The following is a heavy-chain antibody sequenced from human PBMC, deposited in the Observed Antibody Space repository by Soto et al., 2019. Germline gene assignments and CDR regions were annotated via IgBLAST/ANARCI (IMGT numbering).Heavy chain of an antibody. CDR1: GFMFKSYV. D-gene: IGHD3-16*01. V-gene: IGHV3-30*19. CDR2: TSYDGTNK. CDR3: ARWGTTGGFDL. Sequence: QLQLVESGGGVVQPGTSLRLSCTASGFMFKSYVMHWVRQAPGKGLDWVALTSYDGTNKDYGDSVRGRFTVSRDNSKNPLHLQMDSLRPEDTALYHCARWGTTGGFDLWGQGTLVSVSS. J-gene: IGHJ4*02.